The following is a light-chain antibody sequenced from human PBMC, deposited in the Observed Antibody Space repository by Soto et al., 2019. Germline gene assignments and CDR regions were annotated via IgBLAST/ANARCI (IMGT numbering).Light chain of an antibody. Sequence: EIVMTQSASPLSRSAGERATLSWRASQSVSSNLAWYQQKPRQAPRLLIYGASTRATGIPARFSGSGSATEFTLTISSLQSEDFAVYYCQQYNNWPPITFGQGTKVDIK. J-gene: IGKJ1*01. CDR2: GAS. CDR3: QQYNNWPPIT. V-gene: IGKV3-15*01. CDR1: QSVSSN.